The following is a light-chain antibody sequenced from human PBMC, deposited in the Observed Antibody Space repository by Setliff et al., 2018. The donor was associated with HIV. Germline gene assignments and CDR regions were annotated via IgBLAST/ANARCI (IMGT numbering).Light chain of an antibody. CDR2: KNN. CDR3: AAWDDSLSGVL. Sequence: QSALTQPPPASGTPGQRVTISCSGGSSNIGSNTVNWYQQVPGTAPKLLIYKNNQRPSGVPERFSGSKSGTSASLAISGLRSDDEADYYCAAWDDSLSGVLFGGGT. V-gene: IGLV1-47*01. J-gene: IGLJ2*01. CDR1: SSNIGSNT.